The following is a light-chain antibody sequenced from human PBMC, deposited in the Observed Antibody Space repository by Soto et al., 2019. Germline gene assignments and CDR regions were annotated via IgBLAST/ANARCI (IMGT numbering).Light chain of an antibody. CDR1: QSISSW. Sequence: DIQMTQSPSMLSAFVGDRVTITCRASQSISSWLAWYQQKPGKAPKLLIYKSSSLQSGVPSSFSGSGSGTEFTLTISSLQPDDFATYYCQQYNSYSSITFGQGTRLEIK. J-gene: IGKJ5*01. CDR2: KSS. V-gene: IGKV1-5*03. CDR3: QQYNSYSSIT.